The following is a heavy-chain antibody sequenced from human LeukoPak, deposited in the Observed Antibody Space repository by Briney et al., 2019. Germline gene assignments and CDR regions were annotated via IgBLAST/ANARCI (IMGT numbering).Heavy chain of an antibody. D-gene: IGHD7-27*01. V-gene: IGHV4-39*01. CDR1: GGSISSRTYY. CDR3: ATSGLLGTWFDP. CDR2: IYYSGST. J-gene: IGHJ5*02. Sequence: ASETLSLTCTVSGGSISSRTYYWGWIRQPPGKGLEWIGSIYYSGSTYYNPSLKSRVTISVDTSKNRFSLKLSSVTAAGTAVYYCATSGLLGTWFDPWGQGTLVTVSS.